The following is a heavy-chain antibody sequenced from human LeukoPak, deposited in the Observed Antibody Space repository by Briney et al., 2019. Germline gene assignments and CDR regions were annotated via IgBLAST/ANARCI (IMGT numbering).Heavy chain of an antibody. J-gene: IGHJ4*02. D-gene: IGHD3-22*01. V-gene: IGHV3-7*01. CDR1: GFTFSNYW. CDR2: IKKDGSEK. CDR3: ALYSSGYSYYFDY. Sequence: GESLKISCAASGFTFSNYWMSWVRQAPGKGLEWVANIKKDGSEKYYVDSVKGRFTISRDNAKNSLYLQMNSLRAEDTAVYYCALYSSGYSYYFDYWGQGTLVTVSS.